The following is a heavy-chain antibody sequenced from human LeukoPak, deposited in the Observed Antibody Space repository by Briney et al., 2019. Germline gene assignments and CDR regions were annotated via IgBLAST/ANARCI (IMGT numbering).Heavy chain of an antibody. CDR2: IYYSGST. V-gene: IGHV4-39*07. D-gene: IGHD3-3*01. Sequence: SETLSLTCTVSGGSISSSSYYWGWIRQPPGKGLEWIGSIYYSGSTYYNPSLKSRVTISVDTSKNQFSLKLSSVTAADTAVYYCARGRGYDFWSAPRSLNWFDPWGQGTLVTVSS. J-gene: IGHJ5*02. CDR1: GGSISSSSYY. CDR3: ARGRGYDFWSAPRSLNWFDP.